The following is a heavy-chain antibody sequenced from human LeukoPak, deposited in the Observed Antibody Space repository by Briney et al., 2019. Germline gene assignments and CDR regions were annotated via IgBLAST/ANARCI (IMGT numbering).Heavy chain of an antibody. CDR2: IYFSGST. Sequence: SQTLSLTCTVSGGSISSGDYYWSWIRQPPGKGLEWIGYIYFSGSTYYNPSLKSRVTVSVDTSKNQFSLKLSSVTAADTAVYYCARDPGGYYFDYWGQGTLVTVSS. CDR3: ARDPGGYYFDY. J-gene: IGHJ4*02. CDR1: GGSISSGDYY. D-gene: IGHD3-10*01. V-gene: IGHV4-30-4*01.